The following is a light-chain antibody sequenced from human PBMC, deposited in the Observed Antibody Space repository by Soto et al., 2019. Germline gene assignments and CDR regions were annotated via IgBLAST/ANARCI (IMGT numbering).Light chain of an antibody. Sequence: QSVLTQPASVSASPGQSITISCTGTSSDVGGYNYVSWYQQHPGKAPKVMIYDVSNRPSGVSNRFSGSKSGNTAFLIIFGLQAEDEADYYCSSYTSSSTYVCGTGTKVTVL. J-gene: IGLJ1*01. CDR3: SSYTSSSTYV. V-gene: IGLV2-14*01. CDR1: SSDVGGYNY. CDR2: DVS.